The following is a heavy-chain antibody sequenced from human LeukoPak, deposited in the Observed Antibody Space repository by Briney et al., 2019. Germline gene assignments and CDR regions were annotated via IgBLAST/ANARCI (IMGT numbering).Heavy chain of an antibody. D-gene: IGHD5-24*01. J-gene: IGHJ3*02. V-gene: IGHV3-23*01. CDR3: AKDWGWRWPHDAFDI. Sequence: GGSLRLSCAASGFTFSNAWMSWVRQAPGKGLEWVSAISGSGGSTYYADSVKGRFTISRDNSKNTLYLQMNSLRAEDTAVYYCAKDWGWRWPHDAFDIWGQGTMVTVSS. CDR2: ISGSGGST. CDR1: GFTFSNAW.